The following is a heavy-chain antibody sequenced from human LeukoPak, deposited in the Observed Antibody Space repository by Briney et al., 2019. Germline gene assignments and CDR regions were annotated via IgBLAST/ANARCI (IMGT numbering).Heavy chain of an antibody. CDR3: ARLDYDILTGYPSYGMDV. J-gene: IGHJ6*02. D-gene: IGHD3-9*01. V-gene: IGHV4-59*01. CDR1: GGSISSYY. Sequence: SETLSLTCTVSGGSISSYYWSWIRQPPGKGLEWIGYIYYSGSTNYNPSLKSRVTISVDTSKNQFSLKLSSVTAADTAAYYCARLDYDILTGYPSYGMDVWGQGTTVTVSS. CDR2: IYYSGST.